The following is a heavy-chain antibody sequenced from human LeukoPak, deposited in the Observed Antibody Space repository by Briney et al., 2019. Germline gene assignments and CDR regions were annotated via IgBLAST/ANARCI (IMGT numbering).Heavy chain of an antibody. CDR3: ARGPRFSGFDP. V-gene: IGHV4-59*08. Sequence: PSETLSLTCTVSGGSISSYYWSWIRQPPGKGLEWIGYIYYSGSTNYNPSLKSRVTISVDTSKNQFSLKLSSVTAADTAVYYCARGPRFSGFDPWGQGTLVTVSS. J-gene: IGHJ5*02. D-gene: IGHD3-3*01. CDR2: IYYSGST. CDR1: GGSISSYY.